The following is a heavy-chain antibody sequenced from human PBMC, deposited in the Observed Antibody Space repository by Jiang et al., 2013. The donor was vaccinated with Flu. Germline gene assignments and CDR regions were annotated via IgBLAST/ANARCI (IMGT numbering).Heavy chain of an antibody. Sequence: GSGLVKPSQTLSLTCTVSGASINSDTYWWSWIRQPAGKGLEWIGRIYPSGSANYSPLPQESSHHVTRHVQEPVLPEAELCDRRRHGRLYCASTPFVGDSGWIDHWGQGTLVTVSS. J-gene: IGHJ4*02. CDR3: ASTPFVGDSGWIDH. CDR1: GASINSDTYW. V-gene: IGHV4-61*02. CDR2: IYPSGSA. D-gene: IGHD6-19*01.